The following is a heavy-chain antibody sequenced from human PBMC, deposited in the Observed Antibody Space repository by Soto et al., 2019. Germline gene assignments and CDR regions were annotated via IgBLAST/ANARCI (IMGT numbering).Heavy chain of an antibody. CDR3: ESRHYSGENCSIPGFDP. V-gene: IGHV4-39*02. CDR2: IFFTGNP. CDR1: AGCISSFSYY. Sequence: PSEPLSLTCTVSAGCISSFSYYWGWIRKPPGKGLDCIGSIFFTGNPYYNPSLESRVAISVDTSRTHFSLTVNSVTAADTAVYYCESRHYSGENCSIPGFDPWAQGTLVPVSS. J-gene: IGHJ5*02. D-gene: IGHD2-15*01.